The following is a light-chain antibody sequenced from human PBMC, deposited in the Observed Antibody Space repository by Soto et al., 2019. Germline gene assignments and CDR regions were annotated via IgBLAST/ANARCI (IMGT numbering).Light chain of an antibody. V-gene: IGLV2-14*01. J-gene: IGLJ1*01. CDR3: ISYTTDDTFL. Sequence: SSLSPPPSVSGSPGQSITVSCTGTSSDIGASNFCSWYQHLPGRAPKVIIFEATNRPSWVSNRFSGAKSGITASLTISGLQADDEAEYFCISYTTDDTFLFGTGTKLTVL. CDR1: SSDIGASNF. CDR2: EAT.